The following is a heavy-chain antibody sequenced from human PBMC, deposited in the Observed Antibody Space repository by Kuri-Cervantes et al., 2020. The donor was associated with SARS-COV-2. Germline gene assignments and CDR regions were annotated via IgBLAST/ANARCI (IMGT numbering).Heavy chain of an antibody. Sequence: ASVKVSCKSSGYTFSGYFIHWVRQAPGQGLEWMAWINLNNGDTRYAETFHGRVTVTRDTSISTVYLEMSRLRSDDTAVYYCARQSYDSSGYFPLNAFDLWGQGTMVTVSS. J-gene: IGHJ3*01. CDR1: GYTFSGYF. CDR2: INLNNGDT. D-gene: IGHD3-22*01. CDR3: ARQSYDSSGYFPLNAFDL. V-gene: IGHV1-2*02.